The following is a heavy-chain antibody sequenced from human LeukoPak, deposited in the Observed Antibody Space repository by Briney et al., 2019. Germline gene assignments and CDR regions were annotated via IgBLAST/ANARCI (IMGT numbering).Heavy chain of an antibody. D-gene: IGHD6-13*01. CDR1: GFTFDSYA. J-gene: IGHJ4*02. Sequence: GGSLRLSCGASGFTFDSYAIHWVRQAPGKGLDWVAVISEGGNNKYHADSVKGRFTISRDNSKNTVYLQMNSLRTEDTPVYYCGRDYWYLPDYWGQGTLVTVSS. V-gene: IGHV3-30-3*01. CDR2: ISEGGNNK. CDR3: GRDYWYLPDY.